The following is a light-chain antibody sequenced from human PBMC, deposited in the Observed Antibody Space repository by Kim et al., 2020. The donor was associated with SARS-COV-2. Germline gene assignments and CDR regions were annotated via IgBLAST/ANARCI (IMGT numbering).Light chain of an antibody. CDR3: QQYNNLPWT. V-gene: IGKV3-15*01. CDR2: GAS. J-gene: IGKJ1*01. Sequence: VSPGERATLTCRASQTVTNKLAWYQQKPGQAPSLLIYGASTRATGILPRFSGSGSGTEFILSISSLQSEDFAIYYCQQYNNLPWTFGQGTKVDIK. CDR1: QTVTNK.